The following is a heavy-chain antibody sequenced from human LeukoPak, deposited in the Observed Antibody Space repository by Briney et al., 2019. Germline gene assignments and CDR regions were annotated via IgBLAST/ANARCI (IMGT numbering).Heavy chain of an antibody. CDR2: INHSGST. V-gene: IGHV4-34*01. J-gene: IGHJ4*02. D-gene: IGHD3-10*01. CDR3: ARVRFHYYGSGGQYYFDY. Sequence: SETLSLTCAVYGGSFSRYYWSWIRQPPGKGLEWSGKINHSGSTNYNPSLKNRVTISVDTSKNQFSLKLSSVTAADTAVYYCARVRFHYYGSGGQYYFDYWGQGTLVTVSS. CDR1: GGSFSRYY.